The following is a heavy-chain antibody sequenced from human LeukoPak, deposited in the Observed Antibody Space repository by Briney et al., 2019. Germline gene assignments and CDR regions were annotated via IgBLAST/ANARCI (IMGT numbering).Heavy chain of an antibody. J-gene: IGHJ4*02. D-gene: IGHD4-23*01. CDR3: ARPDRDGG. CDR2: IYYSGST. V-gene: IGHV4-39*01. CDR1: GGSISSSSYY. Sequence: KPSETLSLTCTVSGGSISSSSYYWGGIRQPPGKGLEWIGSIYYSGSTYYNPSLKSRFTISVDTSKNQFSLKLRSVTAADTAVYYCARPDRDGGGGQGTLVAVSS.